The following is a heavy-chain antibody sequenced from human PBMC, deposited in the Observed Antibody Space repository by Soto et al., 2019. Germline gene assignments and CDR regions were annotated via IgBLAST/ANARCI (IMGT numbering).Heavy chain of an antibody. CDR2: ISHSGSGT. J-gene: IGHJ4*02. V-gene: IGHV4-34*01. CDR1: GGSFSGNY. Sequence: QVQLQQWGAGLLKPSETLSLTCTVYGGSFSGNYWSWIRQPPGMGLEWIGEISHSGSGTNYNPSLKSRVTISVDTSKNQFSLKLSSVTAADTAMYYCARGHLPGGNTFDDDYWGQGTLVTVSS. D-gene: IGHD2-15*01. CDR3: ARGHLPGGNTFDDDY.